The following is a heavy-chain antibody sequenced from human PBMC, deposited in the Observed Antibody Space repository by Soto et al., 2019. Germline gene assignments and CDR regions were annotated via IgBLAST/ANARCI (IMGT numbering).Heavy chain of an antibody. CDR1: GFSLSTSGVG. D-gene: IGHD4-17*01. V-gene: IGHV2-5*02. J-gene: IGHJ4*02. CDR2: IYWDDDK. CDR3: AHVMTTATTFQKNSSYFGY. Sequence: SGPTLVNPTQTLTLTCTFSGFSLSTSGVGVGWIRQPPGKALEWLALIYWDDDKRYSPSLKSRLTITKDTSKNQVVLTMTNMDPVDTATYYCAHVMTTATTFQKNSSYFGYWGQGTLVTVSS.